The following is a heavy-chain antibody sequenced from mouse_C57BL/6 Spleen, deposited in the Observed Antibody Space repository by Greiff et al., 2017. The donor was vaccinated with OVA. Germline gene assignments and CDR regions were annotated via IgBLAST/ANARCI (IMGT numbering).Heavy chain of an antibody. Sequence: VKLVESGAELVRPGASVTLSCKASGYTFTDYEMHWVKQTTVHGLEWIGAIDPETGGTAYNQKFKGKAILTADKSSSTAYMELRSLTSEDSAVYYCTRGELGRRYFDYWGQGTTLTVSS. CDR3: TRGELGRRYFDY. V-gene: IGHV1-15*01. CDR2: IDPETGGT. CDR1: GYTFTDYE. J-gene: IGHJ2*01. D-gene: IGHD4-1*01.